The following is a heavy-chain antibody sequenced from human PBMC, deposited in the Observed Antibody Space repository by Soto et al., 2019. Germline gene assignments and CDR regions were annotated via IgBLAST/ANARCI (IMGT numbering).Heavy chain of an antibody. J-gene: IGHJ3*02. CDR2: IKSGGSST. V-gene: IGHV3-48*03. D-gene: IGHD5-12*01. CDR3: AKEKSVMYSGYDAFET. CDR1: GFTFSSYE. Sequence: LRLSCTASGFTFSSYEMNWVRQAPGKGPEWVANIKSGGSSTYYADSVKGRFTISRDNAKNSLYLQMNSLRVEDTAVYFCAKEKSVMYSGYDAFETWGQGTMVTVSS.